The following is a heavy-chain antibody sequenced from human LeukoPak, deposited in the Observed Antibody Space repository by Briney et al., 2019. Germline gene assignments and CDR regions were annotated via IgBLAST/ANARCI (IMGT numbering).Heavy chain of an antibody. CDR3: ARGRGCSTMACYPDY. D-gene: IGHD3-10*01. Sequence: GGSLRLSCVASGFTFSGYTMNWVRQAPGKGLEWVSSISSGASDVYQADSVKGPFTISRDNAKNSLYLKMNSLRAEDTALYYCARGRGCSTMACYPDYWGQGTLVTVSS. CDR1: GFTFSGYT. J-gene: IGHJ4*02. CDR2: ISSGASDV. V-gene: IGHV3-21*01.